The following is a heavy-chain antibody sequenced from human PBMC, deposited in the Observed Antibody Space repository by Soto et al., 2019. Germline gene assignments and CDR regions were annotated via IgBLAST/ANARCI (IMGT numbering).Heavy chain of an antibody. V-gene: IGHV4-30-4*01. CDR1: GGAISSSSEY. J-gene: IGHJ4*02. CDR3: AREYGSSWFRFDS. Sequence: TLSLTFTVSGGAISSSSEYWSWVRQSPGKGLEWIGYVYYGGSTHYSPSLKSRVIISVDTSKNQFSLRLSSVTAADTAVYYCAREYGSSWFRFDSWGQGTLATVSS. D-gene: IGHD6-13*01. CDR2: VYYGGST.